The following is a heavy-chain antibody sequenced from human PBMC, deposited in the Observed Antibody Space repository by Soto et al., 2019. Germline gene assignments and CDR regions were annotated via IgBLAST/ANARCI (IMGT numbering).Heavy chain of an antibody. V-gene: IGHV3-30*19. Sequence: QVQLVESGGGVVQPGTSLILSFVGSGFTFRSFVIHWVRQAPGKGLEWVELTSYDGSNTYYDDSVKGRFTISRDNSRNTVDLQMDSLRLEDTALYYCARWGTTGGLDVWGQGTLVSVSS. CDR3: ARWGTTGGLDV. CDR1: GFTFRSFV. J-gene: IGHJ4*02. CDR2: TSYDGSNT. D-gene: IGHD3-16*01.